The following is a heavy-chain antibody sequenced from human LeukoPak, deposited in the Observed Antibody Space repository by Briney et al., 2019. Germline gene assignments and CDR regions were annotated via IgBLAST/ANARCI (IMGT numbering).Heavy chain of an antibody. CDR3: ARGGHYYDSTGWFDP. Sequence: PSETLSLTCTVSGGSIGSYYRSWIRQPPGKGLEWIGYIYYSGSTNYNPSLKSRVTISVDTSKNQFSLKLSSVTAADTAVYYCARGGHYYDSTGWFDPWGQGTLVTVSS. V-gene: IGHV4-59*01. CDR1: GGSIGSYY. D-gene: IGHD3-22*01. CDR2: IYYSGST. J-gene: IGHJ5*02.